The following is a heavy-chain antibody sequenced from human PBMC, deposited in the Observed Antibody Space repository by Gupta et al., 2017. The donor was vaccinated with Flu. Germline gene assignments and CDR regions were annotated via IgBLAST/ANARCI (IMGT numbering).Heavy chain of an antibody. CDR3: AKDRRAAVTTLWYS. CDR1: GYTFSSYA. CDR2: ISGSGGST. V-gene: IGHV3-23*01. D-gene: IGHD4-17*01. J-gene: IGHJ4*02. Sequence: EVQLLESGGGLVQPGGSLRLSCAASGYTFSSYAMSWVRQAPGKGLEWVSAISGSGGSTYYADSVKGRFTISRDNSKNTLYLQMNSLRAEDTAVYYCAKDRRAAVTTLWYSWGQGTLVTVSS.